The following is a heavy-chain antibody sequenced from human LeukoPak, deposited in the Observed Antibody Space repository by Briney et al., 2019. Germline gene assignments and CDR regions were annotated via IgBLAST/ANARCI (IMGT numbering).Heavy chain of an antibody. CDR3: ATGGASSKPFDY. V-gene: IGHV4-59*01. D-gene: IGHD6-13*01. CDR2: ILYTGTT. J-gene: IGHJ4*02. Sequence: SETLSLTCTVSGGSISSYYWSWIRQPPGKGLEWIGFILYTGTTNYNPSLKSRVTISVDMSKNQFSLKLSSVTAADTAVYFCATGGASSKPFDYWGQGTVVTVSS. CDR1: GGSISSYY.